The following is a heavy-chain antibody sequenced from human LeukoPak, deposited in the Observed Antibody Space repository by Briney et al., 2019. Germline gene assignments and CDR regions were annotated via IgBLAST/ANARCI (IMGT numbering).Heavy chain of an antibody. CDR2: ILYDGSHQ. CDR3: VKGSGTNDYGMDT. CDR1: GFTFSSYG. Sequence: PGRSLRLSCAASGFTFSSYGMHWVRQAPGKGLEWVAVILYDGSHQYYTDSVKGRFTISRDNSKNTVFLQMDSLRAEDTGVYYCVKGSGTNDYGMDTWGQGTTVTVPS. J-gene: IGHJ6*02. D-gene: IGHD3-10*01. V-gene: IGHV3-30*18.